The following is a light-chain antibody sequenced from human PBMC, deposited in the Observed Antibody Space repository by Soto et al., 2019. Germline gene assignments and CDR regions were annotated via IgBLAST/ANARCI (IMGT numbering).Light chain of an antibody. J-gene: IGLJ3*02. V-gene: IGLV1-47*01. CDR3: AAWDDSLNGPFWV. CDR1: SSNIGSNY. CDR2: KNN. Sequence: QLVLTQPPSASGTPGQRVTISCSGSSSNIGSNYVYWYQQLPGTAPKLLIYKNNQRPSGVPDRFSGSKSGTSASLAISGLRSEDEADYYCAAWDDSLNGPFWVFGGGTQLTVL.